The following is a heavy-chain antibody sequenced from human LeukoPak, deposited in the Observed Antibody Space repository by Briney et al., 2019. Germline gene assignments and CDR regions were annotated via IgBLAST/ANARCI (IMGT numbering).Heavy chain of an antibody. CDR3: ARDLGPAPYWYFDL. J-gene: IGHJ2*01. CDR1: GYTFTGYY. CDR2: INPNSGGT. Sequence: ASVKVSCKASGYTFTGYYMHWVRQAPGQGLEWMGWINPNSGGTNYAQKFQGRVTMTRDTSISTAYMELSRLRSDDTAVYYCARDLGPAPYWYFDLWGRGTLVTVSS. D-gene: IGHD2-2*01. V-gene: IGHV1-2*02.